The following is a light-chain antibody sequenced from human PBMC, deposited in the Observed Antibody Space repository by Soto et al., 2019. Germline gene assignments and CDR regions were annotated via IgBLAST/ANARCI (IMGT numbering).Light chain of an antibody. V-gene: IGLV2-14*01. CDR2: EVR. Sequence: QSALTQPASVSGSPGQSITISCTGTSSDVGGYNYVSWHQHHPGKVPKLIIFEVRNRPSGVSNRFSGSKSGNTASLTISGLQAEDEADYYCSSYTSSSTVIFGGGTKLTVL. J-gene: IGLJ2*01. CDR3: SSYTSSSTVI. CDR1: SSDVGGYNY.